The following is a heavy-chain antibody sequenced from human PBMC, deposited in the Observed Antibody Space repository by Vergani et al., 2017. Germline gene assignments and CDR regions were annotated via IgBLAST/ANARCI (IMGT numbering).Heavy chain of an antibody. V-gene: IGHV4-34*01. CDR2: INHSGST. CDR1: GGSFSGYY. Sequence: QVQLQQWGAGLLKPSETLSLTCAVYGGSFSGYYWSWIRQPPGKGLEWIGEINHSGSTNYNPSLKSRVTISVDTSKNQFSLKLSSVTAADTAVYYCARGKKPGYSYGYGALDDWGQGTLVTVSS. D-gene: IGHD5-18*01. CDR3: ARGKKPGYSYGYGALDD. J-gene: IGHJ4*02.